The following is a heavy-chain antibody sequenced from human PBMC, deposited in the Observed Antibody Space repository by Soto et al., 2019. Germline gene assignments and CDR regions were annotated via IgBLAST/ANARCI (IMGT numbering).Heavy chain of an antibody. V-gene: IGHV4-34*01. D-gene: IGHD2-21*01. J-gene: IGHJ4*02. CDR2: INHSGST. Sequence: SETLSLTCAVYGGSFSGYYWTWIRQPPGTGLEWIGEINHSGSTNYNPSLKSRVTISVDTSKNQFSLKLTSVTAADTAVYYCARKKIPGLFDSGGRGPRAPVS. CDR1: GGSFSGYY. CDR3: ARKKIPGLFDS.